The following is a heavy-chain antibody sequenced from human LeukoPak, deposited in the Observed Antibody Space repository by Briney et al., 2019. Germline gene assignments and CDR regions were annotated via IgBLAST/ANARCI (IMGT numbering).Heavy chain of an antibody. CDR1: GFTLSSYA. D-gene: IGHD2-2*01. J-gene: IGHJ4*02. V-gene: IGHV3-23*01. CDR3: ANGPDCSSTSCYWSYFDY. Sequence: PGGSLRLSCAASGFTLSSYAMSWVRQAPGKGLEWVSGISGSGGSTYYADSLKGRFTISRDNSKNTLYLQMNSLRAEDTAVYYCANGPDCSSTSCYWSYFDYWGQGTLVTVSS. CDR2: ISGSGGST.